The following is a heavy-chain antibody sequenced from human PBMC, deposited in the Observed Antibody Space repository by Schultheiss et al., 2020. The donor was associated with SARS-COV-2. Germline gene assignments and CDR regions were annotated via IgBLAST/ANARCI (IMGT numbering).Heavy chain of an antibody. CDR3: ARFPPNWYFDL. Sequence: SETLSLTCAVYGGSFSGNYWSWIRQPPGKGLEWIGEINHSGSTNYNPSLKRRVTMSVDTSKNQCSLKVSSVTAADTAVYYCARFPPNWYFDLWGRGTLVTVSS. CDR1: GGSFSGNY. J-gene: IGHJ2*01. CDR2: INHSGST. V-gene: IGHV4-34*01.